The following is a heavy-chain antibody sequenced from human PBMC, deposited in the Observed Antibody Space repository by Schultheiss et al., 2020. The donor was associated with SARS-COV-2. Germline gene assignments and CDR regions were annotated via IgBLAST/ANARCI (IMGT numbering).Heavy chain of an antibody. CDR3: TRALEWELYFDY. Sequence: GGSLRLSCAASGFTVSSNYMSWVRQAPGKGLEWVGFIRSKAYGGTTEYAASVKGRFTISRDDSKSIAYLQMNSLKTEDTAVYYCTRALEWELYFDYWGQGTLVTVSS. D-gene: IGHD1-26*01. CDR2: IRSKAYGGTT. J-gene: IGHJ4*02. CDR1: GFTVSSNY. V-gene: IGHV3-49*04.